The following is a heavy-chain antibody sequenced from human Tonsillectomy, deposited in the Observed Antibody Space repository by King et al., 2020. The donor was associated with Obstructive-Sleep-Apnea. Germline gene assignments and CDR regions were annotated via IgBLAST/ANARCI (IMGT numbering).Heavy chain of an antibody. CDR1: GGSVSSGSYY. CDR3: AREGPYSSGPLPFFQH. CDR2: IYYSGST. J-gene: IGHJ1*01. Sequence: QLQESGPGLVKPSETLSLTCTVSGGSVSSGSYYWGWIRQPPGKGLEWIGYIYYSGSTNYNPSLQSRVTISVDTSKNQFSLKLSSVTAADTAVYYCAREGPYSSGPLPFFQHWGQGTLVTVSS. D-gene: IGHD6-19*01. V-gene: IGHV4-61*01.